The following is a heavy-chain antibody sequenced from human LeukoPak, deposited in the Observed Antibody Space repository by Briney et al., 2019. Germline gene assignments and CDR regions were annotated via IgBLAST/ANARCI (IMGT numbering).Heavy chain of an antibody. CDR2: ISYDGSNK. CDR1: GFTFSSYA. Sequence: GRSLRLSCAASGFTFSSYAMHWVRQAPGKGLEWVAVISYDGSNKYYADSVKGRFTISRDNSENTLYLQMNSLRAEDTAVYYCARDFTFKFVKEDYFDYWGQGTLVTVSS. D-gene: IGHD3-16*01. V-gene: IGHV3-30*04. J-gene: IGHJ4*02. CDR3: ARDFTFKFVKEDYFDY.